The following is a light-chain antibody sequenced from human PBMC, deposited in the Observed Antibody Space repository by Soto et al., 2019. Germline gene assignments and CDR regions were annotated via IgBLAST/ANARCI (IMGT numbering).Light chain of an antibody. V-gene: IGKV3-20*01. J-gene: IGKJ1*01. CDR1: QSVASIY. CDR3: QQYGGSRWT. Sequence: EIVLTQSPGTLSLSPGERATLSCRASQSVASIYLAWYQQKPGQAPRLLIYGASTRATGIPDRFSGSGSGTDFTLNISRLEPEDSAVYYCQQYGGSRWTFGHGTKVEIK. CDR2: GAS.